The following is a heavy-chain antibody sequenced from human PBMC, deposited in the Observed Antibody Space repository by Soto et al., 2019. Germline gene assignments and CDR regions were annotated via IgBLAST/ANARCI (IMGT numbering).Heavy chain of an antibody. J-gene: IGHJ6*02. Sequence: QVQLVQSGAEVKKPGSSVKVSCKASGGTFSSYAISWVRQAPGQGLEWMGGIIPIFGTANYAQKVQGRVTIPADESTSTAYMGLSSLRSEDTAVYYCASRGVNGYYYYGMDVWGQGTTVTVSS. D-gene: IGHD3-10*01. V-gene: IGHV1-69*01. CDR1: GGTFSSYA. CDR3: ASRGVNGYYYYGMDV. CDR2: IIPIFGTA.